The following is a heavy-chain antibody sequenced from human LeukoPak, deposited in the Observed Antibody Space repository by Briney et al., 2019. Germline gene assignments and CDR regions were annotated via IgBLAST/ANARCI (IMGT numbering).Heavy chain of an antibody. D-gene: IGHD4-11*01. CDR1: GFTFSSYS. J-gene: IGHJ6*03. CDR3: ARDPSGRLQSYYYYMDV. V-gene: IGHV3-21*01. Sequence: PGRSLRLSCAASGFTFSSYSMNWVRQAPGKGLEWVSSISSSSSYIYYADSVKGRFTISRDNAKNSLYLQMNSLRAEDTAVYYCARDPSGRLQSYYYYMDVWGKGTTVTVSS. CDR2: ISSSSSYI.